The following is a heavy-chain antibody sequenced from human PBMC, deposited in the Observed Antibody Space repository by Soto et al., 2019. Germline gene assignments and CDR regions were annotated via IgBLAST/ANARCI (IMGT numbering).Heavy chain of an antibody. CDR1: GGSITTYY. Sequence: QVQLQESGPGLVKPSETLTLTCTVSGGSITTYYWSWIRQPPGKGLEWVGHIYYSGGNNYNPSLRSTVTISIDTSKSRLALMLSSVTAADTAVYYCSRDSYSPDGSGYIEDDLENWGQGTLVNVSS. CDR2: IYYSGGN. D-gene: IGHD3-22*01. J-gene: IGHJ4*02. V-gene: IGHV4-59*01. CDR3: SRDSYSPDGSGYIEDDLEN.